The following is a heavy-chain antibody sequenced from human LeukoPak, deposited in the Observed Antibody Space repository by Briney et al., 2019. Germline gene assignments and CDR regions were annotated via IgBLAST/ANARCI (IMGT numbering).Heavy chain of an antibody. V-gene: IGHV3-53*01. CDR2: IYSGGST. Sequence: GGSLRLSCAASGFTVSSNYMSWVRQAPGKGLEWVSVIYSGGSTYYTDSVKGRFTISRDNAKNSLYLQMNSLRAEDTAVYYCASPVWGSYPNDYWGQGTLVTVSS. CDR3: ASPVWGSYPNDY. D-gene: IGHD3-16*02. CDR1: GFTVSSNY. J-gene: IGHJ4*02.